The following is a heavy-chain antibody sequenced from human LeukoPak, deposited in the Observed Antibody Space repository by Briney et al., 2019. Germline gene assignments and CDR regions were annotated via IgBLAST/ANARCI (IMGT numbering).Heavy chain of an antibody. V-gene: IGHV1-2*02. Sequence: ASVKVSCKASGYTFTGYYMHWVRQAPGQGLEWMGWINPNRGCTNYAQKFQGRVTMTRDTSISTAYMEPSRLRSDDAAVYYCARDDVYFDYWGQGTLVTVSS. CDR1: GYTFTGYY. CDR3: ARDDVYFDY. J-gene: IGHJ4*02. CDR2: INPNRGCT.